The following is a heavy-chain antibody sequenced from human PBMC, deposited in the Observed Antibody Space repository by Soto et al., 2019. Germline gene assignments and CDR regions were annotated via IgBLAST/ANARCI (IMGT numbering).Heavy chain of an antibody. D-gene: IGHD6-13*01. Sequence: QVQLQQWGAGLLKPSETLSLTCAVSGGSFSGSYWSWIRQPPGKGLEWIGEINQSGSTNYNPSLKSRVTISVDTSKNQFSLKLSSVTAADTAVYYCARTYSSSWSPFDYWGQGTLVTVSS. CDR1: GGSFSGSY. CDR3: ARTYSSSWSPFDY. V-gene: IGHV4-34*01. J-gene: IGHJ4*02. CDR2: INQSGST.